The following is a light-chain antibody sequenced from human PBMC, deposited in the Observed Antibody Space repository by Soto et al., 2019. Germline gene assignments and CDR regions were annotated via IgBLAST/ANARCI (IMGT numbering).Light chain of an antibody. Sequence: EIVLTQSPGTLSLSPGGRATLSCRASQSVSSSYLAWYQQKPGQAPRLLIYRTSNRATGIPDRFSGSGSGTDFTLTISRLEPEDFAVYWCQQYDSSPRTFGQGTKVEIK. CDR3: QQYDSSPRT. CDR2: RTS. CDR1: QSVSSSY. V-gene: IGKV3-20*01. J-gene: IGKJ1*01.